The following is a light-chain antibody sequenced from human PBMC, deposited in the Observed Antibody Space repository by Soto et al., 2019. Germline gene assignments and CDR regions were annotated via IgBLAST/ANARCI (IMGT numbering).Light chain of an antibody. CDR1: QSVLYSSNNKNY. CDR3: HQYYTTPWT. V-gene: IGKV4-1*01. J-gene: IGKJ1*01. CDR2: WAS. Sequence: DIVMTHSPDSLSVSLGERATINCKSSQSVLYSSNNKNYLAWYQQKLGQPPKLLIYWASTRESGVPDRFSGSGSGTDFTLTISSLQAEDVAVYYCHQYYTTPWTFGQGTKVEVK.